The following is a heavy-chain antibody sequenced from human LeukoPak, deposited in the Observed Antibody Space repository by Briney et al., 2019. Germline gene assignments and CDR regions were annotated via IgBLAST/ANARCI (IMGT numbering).Heavy chain of an antibody. J-gene: IGHJ4*02. D-gene: IGHD1-26*01. CDR1: GYTFTGYY. CDR3: TRESGSYHGNDY. Sequence: GASVKVSCKASGYTFTGYYMHWVRQAPGQGLEWMGRINPNNGATNYVQKLQGRVTITGDTSISTAYMELSSLRSDDTAVYYCTRESGSYHGNDYWGQGTLVTVSS. CDR2: INPNNGAT. V-gene: IGHV1-2*06.